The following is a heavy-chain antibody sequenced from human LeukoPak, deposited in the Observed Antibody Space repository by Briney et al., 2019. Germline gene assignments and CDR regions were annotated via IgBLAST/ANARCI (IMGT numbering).Heavy chain of an antibody. V-gene: IGHV4-59*11. D-gene: IGHD3-3*01. Sequence: SETLSLTCAVSGVSIRSHYWSWIRQAPGKGLEWMGFIYSSGSANYNPSLKSRLTISIDTSKNQFSLRLTSVTAADTAVYYCARDDAWSGILDYWGQGTLVTVSS. J-gene: IGHJ4*02. CDR2: IYSSGSA. CDR3: ARDDAWSGILDY. CDR1: GVSIRSHY.